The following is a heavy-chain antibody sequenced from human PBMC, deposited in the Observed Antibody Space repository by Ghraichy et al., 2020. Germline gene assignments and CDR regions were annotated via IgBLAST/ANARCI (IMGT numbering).Heavy chain of an antibody. V-gene: IGHV3-48*02. CDR1: GFTFSSYS. J-gene: IGHJ4*02. Sequence: GGSLRLSCAASGFTFSSYSMNWVRQAPGKGLEWVSYISSSSSTIYYADSVKGRFTISRDNAKNSLYLQMNSLRDEDTAVYYCARVLIEYYDSSGYNPFDYWGQGTLVTVSS. CDR3: ARVLIEYYDSSGYNPFDY. D-gene: IGHD3-22*01. CDR2: ISSSSSTI.